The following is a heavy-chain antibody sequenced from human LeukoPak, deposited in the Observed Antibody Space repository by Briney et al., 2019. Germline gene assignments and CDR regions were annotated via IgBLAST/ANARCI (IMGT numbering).Heavy chain of an antibody. CDR3: ARGVGTSRWAYYYGMDV. CDR2: ISYGGSNK. D-gene: IGHD1-1*01. Sequence: GGSLRLSCAASGFTFSSYDMHWVRQAPGKGLEWVAVISYGGSNKYYADYVKCRFAISRDNTKNTMYLQMNRLRAEDTAVYYCARGVGTSRWAYYYGMDVWGQGTTVTVSS. CDR1: GFTFSSYD. V-gene: IGHV3-30*09. J-gene: IGHJ6*02.